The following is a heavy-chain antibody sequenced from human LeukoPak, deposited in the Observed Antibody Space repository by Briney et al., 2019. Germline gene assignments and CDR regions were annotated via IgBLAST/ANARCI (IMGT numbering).Heavy chain of an antibody. J-gene: IGHJ4*02. CDR3: ARVVEGTSMIDY. CDR1: GYTFTSYY. V-gene: IGHV1-46*01. D-gene: IGHD5-18*01. CDR2: INPTGGST. Sequence: ASVKVSCKASGYTFTSYYMHWVRQAPGQGLEWMGLINPTGGSTGYAQKFQGRVTMTRDMSTSTDYMELSRLRSDDTAVYYCARVVEGTSMIDYWGQGTLVTVSS.